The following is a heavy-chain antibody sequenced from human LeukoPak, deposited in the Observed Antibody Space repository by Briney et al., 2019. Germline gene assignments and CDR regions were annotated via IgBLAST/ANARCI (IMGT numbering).Heavy chain of an antibody. V-gene: IGHV1-46*01. D-gene: IGHD3-3*01. CDR1: GYTFTSYY. Sequence: EASVKVSCKASGYTFTSYYMHWVRQAPGQGLEWMGIINPSGGSTSYAQKLQGRVTMTRDTSTSTVYMELSSLRSEDTAVYYCAREVPYYDLWSGPHTGFDYWGQGTLVTVSS. CDR2: INPSGGST. CDR3: AREVPYYDLWSGPHTGFDY. J-gene: IGHJ4*02.